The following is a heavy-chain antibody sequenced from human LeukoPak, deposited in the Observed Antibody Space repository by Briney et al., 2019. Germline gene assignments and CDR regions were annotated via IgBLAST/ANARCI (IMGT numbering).Heavy chain of an antibody. CDR2: IYYSGST. CDR3: ASEGRVEYFQH. Sequence: PSETLSLTCTVSGGSISSYYWSWIRQPPGKGLEWIGYIYYSGSTNYNPSLKSRVPISVDTSKNQFSLKLSSVTAADTAVYYCASEGRVEYFQHWGQGTLVTVSS. CDR1: GGSISSYY. V-gene: IGHV4-59*01. J-gene: IGHJ1*01.